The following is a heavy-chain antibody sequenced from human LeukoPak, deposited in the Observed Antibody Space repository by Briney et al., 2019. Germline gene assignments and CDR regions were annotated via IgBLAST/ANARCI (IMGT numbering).Heavy chain of an antibody. V-gene: IGHV4-39*07. CDR2: IYYSGST. J-gene: IGHJ6*03. Sequence: ETLSLTCTVSGGSISSSSYYWGWIRQPPGKGLEWIGNIYYSGSTNYNPSLKSRVTISVDTSKNQFSLKLSSVTAADTAVYYCTRGSIAYYYMDVWGKGTTVTISS. D-gene: IGHD3-22*01. CDR1: GGSISSSSYY. CDR3: TRGSIAYYYMDV.